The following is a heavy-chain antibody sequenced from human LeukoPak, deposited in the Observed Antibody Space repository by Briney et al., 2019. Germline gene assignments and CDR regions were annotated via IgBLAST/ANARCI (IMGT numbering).Heavy chain of an antibody. CDR3: AIHSSSWYGRAKTFDP. CDR1: GGSISSSSYY. D-gene: IGHD6-13*01. CDR2: IYYSGST. V-gene: IGHV4-39*07. Sequence: PSETLSLTCTVSGGSISSSSYYWGRIRQPPGKGLEWIGSIYYSGSTYYNPSLKSRVTISVDTSKNQFSLKLSSVTAADTAVYYCAIHSSSWYGRAKTFDPWGQGTLDTVSS. J-gene: IGHJ5*02.